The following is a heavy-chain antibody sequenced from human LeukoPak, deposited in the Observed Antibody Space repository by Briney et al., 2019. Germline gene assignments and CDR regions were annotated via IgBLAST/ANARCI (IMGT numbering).Heavy chain of an antibody. Sequence: PGGSLRLSCAASGFTFSSYAMHWVRQAPGKGLEYVSAISSNGGSTYYANSVKGRLTISRDNSKNTLYLQMGSLRAEDMAVYYCARGTLAVAGNFYCYYMDVWGKGTTVTVSS. D-gene: IGHD6-19*01. V-gene: IGHV3-64*01. J-gene: IGHJ6*03. CDR1: GFTFSSYA. CDR2: ISSNGGST. CDR3: ARGTLAVAGNFYCYYMDV.